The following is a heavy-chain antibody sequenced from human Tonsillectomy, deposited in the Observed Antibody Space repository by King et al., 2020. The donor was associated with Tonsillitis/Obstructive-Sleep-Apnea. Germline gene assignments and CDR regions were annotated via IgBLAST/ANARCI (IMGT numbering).Heavy chain of an antibody. CDR3: ARGGDGKAFDV. V-gene: IGHV3-21*01. J-gene: IGHJ3*01. Sequence: EVQLVESGGGLVKPGGSLRLSCAASGFTFSSHTMNWVRQTPGKGLEWVSSIKRDGYIYYADSVKGRFTISRDNVKASLYLQMNILRDEDTALYYCARGGDGKAFDVWGQGTMVTVCS. CDR2: IKRDGYI. D-gene: IGHD2-21*02. CDR1: GFTFSSHT.